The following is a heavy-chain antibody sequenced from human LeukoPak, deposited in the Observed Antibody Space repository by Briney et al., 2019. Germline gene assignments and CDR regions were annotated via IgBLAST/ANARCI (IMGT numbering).Heavy chain of an antibody. D-gene: IGHD3-10*01. V-gene: IGHV3-23*01. CDR2: ISGSGGST. Sequence: GGSLRLSCAASGFTFSSYAMGWVRQAPGKGLEWVSAISGSGGSTYYADSVKGRFTISRDNSKNTLYLQMNSLRAEDTAVYYCAKDMSTMVRGVIEDAFDIWGQGTMVTVSS. CDR1: GFTFSSYA. J-gene: IGHJ3*02. CDR3: AKDMSTMVRGVIEDAFDI.